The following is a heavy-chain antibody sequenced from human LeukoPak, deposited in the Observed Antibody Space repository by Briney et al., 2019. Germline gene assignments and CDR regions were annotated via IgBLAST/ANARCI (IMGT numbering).Heavy chain of an antibody. CDR3: ARDTNVRGIDS. Sequence: ATLSLTCTVSGGPISSGHSYWGRIRPPPGKELEWIGTIYYSGTTYFNPSLKSRVTISVDTAKNQFSLKLTSVTAANTAVYLCARDTNVRGIDSWGLGALVSVSS. CDR1: GGPISSGHSY. D-gene: IGHD2-2*01. V-gene: IGHV4-39*07. CDR2: IYYSGTT. J-gene: IGHJ5*02.